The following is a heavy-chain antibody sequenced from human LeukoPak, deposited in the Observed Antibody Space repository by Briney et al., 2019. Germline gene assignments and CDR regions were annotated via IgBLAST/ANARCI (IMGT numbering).Heavy chain of an antibody. CDR3: ARAYDCSSTSCYDLARWYYFDY. D-gene: IGHD2-2*01. V-gene: IGHV3-7*03. CDR2: IKQDGSEK. J-gene: IGHJ4*02. CDR1: GFTFSSYW. Sequence: GGSLRLSCAASGFTFSSYWMNWVRQAPGKGLEWVANIKQDGSEKYYVDSVKGRFTISRDNAKNSLYLQMNSLRAEDTAVYYCARAYDCSSTSCYDLARWYYFDYWGQGTLVTVSS.